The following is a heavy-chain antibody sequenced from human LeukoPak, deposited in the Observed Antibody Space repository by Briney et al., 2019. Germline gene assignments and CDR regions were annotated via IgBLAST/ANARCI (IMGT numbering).Heavy chain of an antibody. J-gene: IGHJ5*02. CDR1: GGSTSSGDYY. CDR3: ARAGLAGNWFDP. V-gene: IGHV4-30-4*08. Sequence: PSETLSLTCTVSGGSTSSGDYYWSWIRQPPGKGLEWIGYIYYSGSTYYNPSLKSRVTISVDTSKNQFSLKLSSVTAADTAVYYCARAGLAGNWFDPWGQGTLVTVSS. D-gene: IGHD5-12*01. CDR2: IYYSGST.